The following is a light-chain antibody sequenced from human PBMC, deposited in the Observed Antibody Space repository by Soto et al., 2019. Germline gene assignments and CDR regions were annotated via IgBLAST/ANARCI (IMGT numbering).Light chain of an antibody. CDR2: GAS. Sequence: VLTQSPATLSLSPGRIAILSCRASQTVSRYYLSWYQKKPGQPPRLLIYGASTRATGVPDRFRGSGSGADFTLTISSLQPEDFAVYYCQQALSFGGGTTV. CDR3: QQALS. CDR1: QTVSRYY. V-gene: IGKV3D-7*01. J-gene: IGKJ4*01.